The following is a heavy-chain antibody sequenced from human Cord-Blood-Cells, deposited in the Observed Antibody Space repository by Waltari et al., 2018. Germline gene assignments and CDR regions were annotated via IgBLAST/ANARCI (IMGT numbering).Heavy chain of an antibody. V-gene: IGHV4-61*09. D-gene: IGHD6-13*01. CDR3: ARGIAAAGNLNWFDP. J-gene: IGHJ5*02. Sequence: QVQLQESGPGLVKPSQTLSLTCTVSGGSISSGSYYWSWIRQPAGKGLGWIGYNHTIGRTNYNPPIKSRVTISVATSKNQFSLKLGSVTAADTAVYYCARGIAAAGNLNWFDPWGQGTLVTVSS. CDR1: GGSISSGSYY. CDR2: NHTIGRT.